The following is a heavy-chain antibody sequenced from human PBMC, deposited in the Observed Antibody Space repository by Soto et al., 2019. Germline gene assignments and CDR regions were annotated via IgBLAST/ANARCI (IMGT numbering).Heavy chain of an antibody. J-gene: IGHJ5*02. CDR2: IRSKANNYAT. CDR1: GFTFSGSA. CDR3: SRQMFSPDNH. D-gene: IGHD3-10*02. Sequence: GGSPRLSCAASGFTFSGSAIHWVRQASGKGLEWLGLIRSKANNYATAYGASVKGRFTISRDDSKNTAYLQMNSLKTEDTAIYYCSRQMFSPDNHWGQGTLVTVSS. V-gene: IGHV3-73*01.